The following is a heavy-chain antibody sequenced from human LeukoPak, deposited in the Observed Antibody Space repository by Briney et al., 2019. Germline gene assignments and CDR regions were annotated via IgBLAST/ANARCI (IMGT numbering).Heavy chain of an antibody. CDR1: GYTFTSYA. J-gene: IGHJ5*02. Sequence: ASVKVSCKASGYTFTSYAMHWVRQAPGQRLEWMGWINAGNGNTKYSQKFQGRVTITRDTSASTAYMELSSLRSEDTAVYYCARDLSRITIFGVVTTPPGFDPWGQGTLVTVSP. D-gene: IGHD3-3*01. V-gene: IGHV1-3*01. CDR2: INAGNGNT. CDR3: ARDLSRITIFGVVTTPPGFDP.